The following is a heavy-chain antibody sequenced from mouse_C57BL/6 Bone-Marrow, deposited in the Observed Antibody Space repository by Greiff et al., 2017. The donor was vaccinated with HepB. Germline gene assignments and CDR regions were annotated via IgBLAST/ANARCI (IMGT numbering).Heavy chain of an antibody. Sequence: QVQLQQPGTELVKPGASVKLSCKASGYTFTSYWMHWVKQRPGQGLEWIGNINPSNGGTNYNEKFKSKATLTVDKSSSAAYMQLSSLTSEDSAVHYCARSGYYGSRDYWGQGTTLTVSS. V-gene: IGHV1-53*01. CDR2: INPSNGGT. D-gene: IGHD1-1*01. CDR1: GYTFTSYW. J-gene: IGHJ2*01. CDR3: ARSGYYGSRDY.